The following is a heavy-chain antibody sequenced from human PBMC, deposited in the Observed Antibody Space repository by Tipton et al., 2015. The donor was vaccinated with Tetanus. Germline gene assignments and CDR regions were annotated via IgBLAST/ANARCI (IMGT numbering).Heavy chain of an antibody. D-gene: IGHD6-13*01. CDR3: ARGNRGSSWYL. CDR2: MDPKTGRA. CDR1: GYAFNSYD. Sequence: QSGPEVKKPGASVKVSCKAFGYAFNSYDMNWVRQASGQGLEWLGYMDPKTGRATYAQRFQGRVTMTSDISSSTAYMELRNLRSDDTAVYYCARGNRGSSWYLWGQGTLVTVSS. J-gene: IGHJ4*02. V-gene: IGHV1-8*01.